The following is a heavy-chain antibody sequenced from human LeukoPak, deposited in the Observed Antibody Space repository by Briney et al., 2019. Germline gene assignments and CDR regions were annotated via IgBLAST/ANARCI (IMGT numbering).Heavy chain of an antibody. J-gene: IGHJ4*02. CDR2: INHSGST. CDR3: AGGATPGVF. Sequence: SETLSLTCGVYGGSFSGYYWTWIRQPPGKGLEWMGEINHSGSTNYIPSLKSRVTMSLDTSKNQFSLKLTSVTAADTAVYYCAGGATPGVFWGQGTLVTVSS. D-gene: IGHD3-10*01. V-gene: IGHV4-34*01. CDR1: GGSFSGYY.